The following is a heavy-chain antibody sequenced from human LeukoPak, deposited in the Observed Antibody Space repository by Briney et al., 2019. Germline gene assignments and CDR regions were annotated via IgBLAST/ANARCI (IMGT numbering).Heavy chain of an antibody. J-gene: IGHJ5*02. D-gene: IGHD5-18*01. CDR3: AKYSYGYPNWFDP. CDR1: GGSISSYY. V-gene: IGHV4-59*12. CDR2: IYYSGST. Sequence: SSETLSLTCTVSGGSISSYYWSWIRQPPGKGLEWIGYIYYSGSTNYNPSLKSRVTISVDTSKNQFSLKLSSVTAADTAVYYCAKYSYGYPNWFDPWGQGTLVTVSS.